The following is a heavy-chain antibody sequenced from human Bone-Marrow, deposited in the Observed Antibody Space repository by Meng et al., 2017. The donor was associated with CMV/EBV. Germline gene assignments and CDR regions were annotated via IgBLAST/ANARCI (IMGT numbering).Heavy chain of an antibody. CDR2: IYYSGST. Sequence: SETLSLTCTVSGGSISSSSYYWGWIRQPPGKGLEWIGSIYYSGSTYYNPSLRSRVTMSLDTSKNQFSLELSSVTAADTAVYYCARALRLDIVVVPAALNWFDPWGQGTLVTVSS. V-gene: IGHV4-39*07. CDR1: GGSISSSSYY. D-gene: IGHD2-2*03. J-gene: IGHJ5*02. CDR3: ARALRLDIVVVPAALNWFDP.